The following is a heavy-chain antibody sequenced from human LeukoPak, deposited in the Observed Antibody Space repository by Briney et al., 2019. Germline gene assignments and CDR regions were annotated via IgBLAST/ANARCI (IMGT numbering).Heavy chain of an antibody. CDR3: ARERGPIPGWFDP. J-gene: IGHJ5*02. CDR2: IIPIFGTA. V-gene: IGHV1-69*05. D-gene: IGHD2-21*01. Sequence: ASVKVSCKASGYTFTSYGISWVRQAPGQGLEWMGGIIPIFGTANYAQKFQGRVTITTDESTSTAYMELSSLRSEDTAVYYCARERGPIPGWFDPWGQGTLVTVSS. CDR1: GYTFTSYG.